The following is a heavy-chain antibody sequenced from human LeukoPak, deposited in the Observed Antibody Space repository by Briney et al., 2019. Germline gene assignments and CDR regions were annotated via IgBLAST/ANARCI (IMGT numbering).Heavy chain of an antibody. CDR1: GYTFTNYG. CDR3: ARDRGSWGRPRVNYWYFDL. J-gene: IGHJ2*01. CDR2: INPNSGGT. Sequence: GASVKVSCKASGYTFTNYGISWVRQSPGQGLEWMGWINPNSGGTNYAQKFQGRVTMTRDTSISTAYMELSRLRSDDTAVYYCARDRGSWGRPRVNYWYFDLWGRGTLVTVSS. D-gene: IGHD2-15*01. V-gene: IGHV1-2*02.